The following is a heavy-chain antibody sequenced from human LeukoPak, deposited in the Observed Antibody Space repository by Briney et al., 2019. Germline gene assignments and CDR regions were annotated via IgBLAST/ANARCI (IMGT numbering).Heavy chain of an antibody. J-gene: IGHJ4*02. CDR2: INHSGST. Sequence: SETLSLTCAVYGGSFSGYYWSWIRQPPGKGLEWIGEINHSGSTNYNPSLKSRVTISVDTSKNQFSLTLSSVTAADTAVYYCARGPSPYSGSLFDYWGQGTLVTVSS. V-gene: IGHV4-34*01. D-gene: IGHD1-26*01. CDR1: GGSFSGYY. CDR3: ARGPSPYSGSLFDY.